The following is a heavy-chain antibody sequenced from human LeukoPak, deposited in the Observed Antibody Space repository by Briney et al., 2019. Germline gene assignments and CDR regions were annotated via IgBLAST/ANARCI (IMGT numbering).Heavy chain of an antibody. CDR2: IDWDDDK. D-gene: IGHD6-19*01. CDR3: ARDIAVAGRDAFDI. V-gene: IGHV2-70*04. J-gene: IGHJ3*02. Sequence: SGPTLVNPTQTLTLTCTFSGFSPSTSGMRVSWIRQPPGKALEWLARIDWDDDKFYSTSLKTRLTISKDTTKNQVVLTMTNMDPVDTATYYCARDIAVAGRDAFDIWGQGTMVTVSS. CDR1: GFSPSTSGMR.